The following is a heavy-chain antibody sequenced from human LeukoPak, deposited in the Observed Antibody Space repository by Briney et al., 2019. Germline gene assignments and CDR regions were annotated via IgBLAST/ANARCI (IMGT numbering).Heavy chain of an antibody. CDR1: GFTFSTYD. V-gene: IGHV3-48*03. Sequence: GGSLRLSCAASGFTFSTYDMNWVRQAPGKGLEWVLFISNSGSTMYYADSVKGRFTISRDNAKNSLYLQMNSLRAEDTAVYYCARGGYCSGGSCYRGNPGDWFDPWGQGTLVTVSS. D-gene: IGHD2-15*01. J-gene: IGHJ5*02. CDR2: ISNSGSTM. CDR3: ARGGYCSGGSCYRGNPGDWFDP.